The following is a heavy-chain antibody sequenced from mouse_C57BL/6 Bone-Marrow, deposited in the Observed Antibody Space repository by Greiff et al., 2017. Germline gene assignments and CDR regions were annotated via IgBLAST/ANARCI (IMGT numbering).Heavy chain of an antibody. CDR3: ARFAPCVAF. CDR1: GYTFTSYS. J-gene: IGHJ3*01. Sequence: QVQLQQPGAELVKPGASVKLSCKASGYTFTSYSIQWVKQRPGQGLEWIGEIDPSDGYTNYNQKFKGKATLTVDKSSSTAYMQHSSLTSEDSAVYYCARFAPCVAFWGRGTLVTVSA. CDR2: IDPSDGYT. V-gene: IGHV1-50*01.